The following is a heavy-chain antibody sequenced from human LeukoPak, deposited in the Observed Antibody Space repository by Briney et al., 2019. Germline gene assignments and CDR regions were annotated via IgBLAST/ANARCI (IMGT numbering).Heavy chain of an antibody. J-gene: IGHJ4*02. V-gene: IGHV3-11*01. CDR1: GFTFSDYY. CDR2: ISSSGSTI. Sequence: PGGSLRLSCAASGFTFSDYYMSWIRQAPGKGLEWVSYISSSGSTIYYADSVKGRFTISRDNAKNSLYLQMNSLRAEDTAVYYCARDLDMTTVTTPLDYWGQGTLVTVSS. CDR3: ARDLDMTTVTTPLDY. D-gene: IGHD4-17*01.